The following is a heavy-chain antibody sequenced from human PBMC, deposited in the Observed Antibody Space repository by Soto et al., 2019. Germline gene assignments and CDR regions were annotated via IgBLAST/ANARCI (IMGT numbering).Heavy chain of an antibody. CDR3: ARLYFDWLLRHPYHYYYMDV. J-gene: IGHJ6*03. Sequence: GGSLRLSCAASGFTFSSYWMSWVRQAPGKGLEWVANIKQDGSEKYYVDSVKGRFTISRDNAKNSLYLQMNSLRAEDTAVYYCARLYFDWLLRHPYHYYYMDVWGKGTTVTVS. V-gene: IGHV3-7*01. CDR1: GFTFSSYW. D-gene: IGHD3-9*01. CDR2: IKQDGSEK.